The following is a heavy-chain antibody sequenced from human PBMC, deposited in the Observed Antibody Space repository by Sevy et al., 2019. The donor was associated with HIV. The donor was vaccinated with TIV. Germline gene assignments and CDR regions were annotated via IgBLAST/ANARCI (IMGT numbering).Heavy chain of an antibody. Sequence: GGSLRLSCAASGFTLSSFWMTWVRQAPGKGLEWVANIKEDGSDKNYLNSVKGRFTIARDNANNSLYLQMNSLRAEDTAVYYCARDKNHYDRSVYYDAFDIWGQGTMVTVSS. CDR3: ARDKNHYDRSVYYDAFDI. J-gene: IGHJ3*02. CDR1: GFTLSSFW. D-gene: IGHD3-22*01. CDR2: IKEDGSDK. V-gene: IGHV3-7*03.